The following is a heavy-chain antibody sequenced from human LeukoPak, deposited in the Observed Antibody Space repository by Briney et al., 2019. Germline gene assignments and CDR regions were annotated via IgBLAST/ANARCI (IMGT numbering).Heavy chain of an antibody. CDR3: ATDQDYSHGGAYYDAFDL. D-gene: IGHD2-21*01. Sequence: ASVKVSCKASTFTGYYIHWVRQAPGQGLEWMGWMHPNSDDTKYAQKFQGRVTMTRDTSIRTDYMELSRLTSDDTAVYFCATDQDYSHGGAYYDAFDLWGQGTMVTVSS. CDR1: TFTGYY. CDR2: MHPNSDDT. V-gene: IGHV1-2*02. J-gene: IGHJ3*01.